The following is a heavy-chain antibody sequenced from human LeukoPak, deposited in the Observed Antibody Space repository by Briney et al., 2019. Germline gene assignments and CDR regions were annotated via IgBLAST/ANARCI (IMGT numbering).Heavy chain of an antibody. CDR3: ASMGYYYDSSGYYRY. Sequence: GGSLGLSCAASGFTFSSYWMNWVRQAPGKGLVWVSRIASDGSSTTYADSVKGRFSISRDNAKNTLYLQMNSLRAEDTAVYYCASMGYYYDSSGYYRYWGQGTLVTVSS. CDR2: IASDGSST. J-gene: IGHJ4*02. V-gene: IGHV3-74*01. D-gene: IGHD3-22*01. CDR1: GFTFSSYW.